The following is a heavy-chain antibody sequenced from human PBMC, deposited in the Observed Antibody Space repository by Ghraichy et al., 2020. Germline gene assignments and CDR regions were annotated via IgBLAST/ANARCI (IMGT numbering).Heavy chain of an antibody. CDR3: AKDPGGSGSYWRYYYYGMDV. CDR2: ISYDGSNK. D-gene: IGHD3-10*01. Sequence: GGSLRLSCAASGFTFSSYGMHWVRQAPGKGLEWVAVISYDGSNKYYADSVKGRFTISRDNSKNTLYLQMNSLRAEDTAVYYCAKDPGGSGSYWRYYYYGMDVWGQGTSVTVSS. CDR1: GFTFSSYG. J-gene: IGHJ6*02. V-gene: IGHV3-30*18.